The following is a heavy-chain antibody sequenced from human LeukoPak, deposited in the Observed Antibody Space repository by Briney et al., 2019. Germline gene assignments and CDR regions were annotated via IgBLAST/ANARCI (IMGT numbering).Heavy chain of an antibody. CDR2: ISSSGTTR. D-gene: IGHD2-2*01. Sequence: PGGSLRLSCAASGFTFSGFAMTWVRQAPGKGLEWVSYISSSGTTRYYADSVKGRFTISRDNAKNSLYLQMNSLRAEDTAVYYCARGGYCSSSICYSLNAFDIWGQGTMFTVSS. CDR3: ARGGYCSSSICYSLNAFDI. V-gene: IGHV3-48*03. J-gene: IGHJ3*02. CDR1: GFTFSGFA.